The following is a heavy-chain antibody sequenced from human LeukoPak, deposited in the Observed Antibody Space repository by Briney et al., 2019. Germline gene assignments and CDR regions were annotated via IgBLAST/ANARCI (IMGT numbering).Heavy chain of an antibody. Sequence: PGGSLRLSCVASGFTFSIYAMSWVRQAPGKGLEWVSAISGSGGSTYYADSVKGRFTISRDNSKNTLYLQMNSLRAEDTAVYYCAKGLTTYSSGWYYFDYWGQGTLVTVSS. J-gene: IGHJ4*02. CDR2: ISGSGGST. V-gene: IGHV3-23*01. D-gene: IGHD6-19*01. CDR3: AKGLTTYSSGWYYFDY. CDR1: GFTFSIYA.